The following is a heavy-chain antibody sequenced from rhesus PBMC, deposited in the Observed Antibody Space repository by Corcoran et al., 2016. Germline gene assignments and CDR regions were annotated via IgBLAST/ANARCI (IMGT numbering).Heavy chain of an antibody. CDR3: ARDLGIAAAGTKNY. CDR2: IYGGSAST. J-gene: IGHJ4*01. D-gene: IGHD6-31*01. CDR1: GGSISDYYY. V-gene: IGHV4-143*01. Sequence: QVQLQESGPGLVKPSETLSLTCAVYGGSISDYYYGSWIRQPPGKGLEWIGQIYGGSASTSYTPALKGRVTFSKATSKNQFSLKLSSVAAADTAVYYCARDLGIAAAGTKNYWGQGVLVTVSS.